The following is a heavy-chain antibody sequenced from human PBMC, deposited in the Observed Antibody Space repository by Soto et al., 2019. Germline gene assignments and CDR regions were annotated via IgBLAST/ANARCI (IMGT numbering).Heavy chain of an antibody. CDR3: ARRGSGSYYDY. D-gene: IGHD1-26*01. CDR2: ISGVGGST. Sequence: EVQLLESGGGLVQPGGSLRLSCAASGFTFSSYAMSWVRQAPGKGLEWVSVISGVGGSTYYADSVKGRFTSSRDNSKNTLALQMNSLRADDTAGYYCARRGSGSYYDYWGQGTLVTVSS. J-gene: IGHJ4*02. CDR1: GFTFSSYA. V-gene: IGHV3-23*01.